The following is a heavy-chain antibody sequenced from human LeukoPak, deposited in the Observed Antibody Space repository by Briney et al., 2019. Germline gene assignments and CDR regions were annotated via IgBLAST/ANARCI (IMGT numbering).Heavy chain of an antibody. CDR2: INPNSGGT. J-gene: IGHJ6*03. D-gene: IGHD3-3*01. Sequence: ASVKVSCKASGYTFTGYYMHWVRQAPGQGLEWMGWINPNSGGTNYAQKFQGRVTMTRDTSISTAYMELSRLRSDDTAVYYCARGRVVRKDYDYMDVWGKGTTVTVAS. V-gene: IGHV1-2*02. CDR1: GYTFTGYY. CDR3: ARGRVVRKDYDYMDV.